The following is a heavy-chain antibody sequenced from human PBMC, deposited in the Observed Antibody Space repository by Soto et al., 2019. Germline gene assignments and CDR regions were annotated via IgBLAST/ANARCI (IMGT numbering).Heavy chain of an antibody. V-gene: IGHV3-23*01. J-gene: IGHJ4*02. CDR1: GFSFGNYA. Sequence: EVQLLESGGGLVQPGGSLRLSCAASGFSFGNYAMTWVRQAPGKGLEWVSAISGGSANTFFADSVKGRFTISRDNSKSTLYLQMNSLRVEDTAIYYCEKAASISWGVFDYGGQGALITVSS. CDR2: ISGGSANT. D-gene: IGHD3-10*01. CDR3: EKAASISWGVFDY.